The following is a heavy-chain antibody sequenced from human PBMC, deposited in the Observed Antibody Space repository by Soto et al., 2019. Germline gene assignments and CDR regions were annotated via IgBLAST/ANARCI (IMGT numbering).Heavy chain of an antibody. CDR1: GGSISSGDYY. V-gene: IGHV4-30-4*01. CDR2: IYYSGST. J-gene: IGHJ3*02. D-gene: IGHD1-26*01. Sequence: SSETLSLTCTVSGGSISSGDYYWSWIRQPPGKGLEWIGYIYYSGSTYYNPSLKSRVTISVDTSKNQFSLKLSSVTAADTAVYYCARVAIVGAGDAFDIWGQGTMVTVSS. CDR3: ARVAIVGAGDAFDI.